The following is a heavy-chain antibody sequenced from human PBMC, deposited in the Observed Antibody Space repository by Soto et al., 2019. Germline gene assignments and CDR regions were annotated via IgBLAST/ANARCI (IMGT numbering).Heavy chain of an antibody. Sequence: QVQLVQSGAEVKKPGSSVKVSCKAPRGTFSSYAISWVRQAPGQVIEWVGGIIPSFGTANYAQKFQGRVTRTADESPSGAYMERISLRAEDTAVYYGGSGQTITGTRGGDYYYGMDVWGQGTTVNVSS. J-gene: IGHJ6*02. CDR3: GSGQTITGTRGGDYYYGMDV. D-gene: IGHD1-20*01. V-gene: IGHV1-69*01. CDR2: IIPSFGTA. CDR1: RGTFSSYA.